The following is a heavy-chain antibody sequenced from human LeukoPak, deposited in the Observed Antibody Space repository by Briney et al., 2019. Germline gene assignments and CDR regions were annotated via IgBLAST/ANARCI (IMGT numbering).Heavy chain of an antibody. Sequence: PGGSLRLSCTASGFTFGDYAMSWVRQAPGKGLEWVGFIRSKAYGGTTEYAASVKGRFTISRDDSKSIAYLQMNSLKTEDTAVYYCTRDLNIATRSSVWGQGTLVTVSS. CDR3: TRDLNIATRSSV. D-gene: IGHD6-13*01. J-gene: IGHJ4*02. CDR1: GFTFGDYA. V-gene: IGHV3-49*04. CDR2: IRSKAYGGTT.